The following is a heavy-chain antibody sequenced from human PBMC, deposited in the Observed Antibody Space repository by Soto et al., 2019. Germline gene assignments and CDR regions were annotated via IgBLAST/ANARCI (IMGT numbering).Heavy chain of an antibody. CDR2: IYYSGST. CDR1: GGSISSGGYY. J-gene: IGHJ4*02. Sequence: HVQLQESGPGLVKPSQTLSLTCNVSGGSISSGGYYWSWIRQHPGKGLEWIGSIYYSGSTYYNPSLKSRVTISVDTSKHHFSLKLSSVTAADTAVYYCARDARRRGTIYEPEYYFAYWGQGTLVPVSS. CDR3: ARDARRRGTIYEPEYYFAY. V-gene: IGHV4-31*03. D-gene: IGHD3-16*01.